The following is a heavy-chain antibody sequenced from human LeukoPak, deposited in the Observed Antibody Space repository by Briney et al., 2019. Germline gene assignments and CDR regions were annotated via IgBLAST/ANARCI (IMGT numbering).Heavy chain of an antibody. CDR2: ISWDGGRI. CDR1: GFTFDDYT. Sequence: GGSLRLSCAASGFTFDDYTMHWVRQAPGKGLEWVSLISWDGGRIFYADSVRGRFTISRDNNKNSLYLQMNSLRTEDTAFYYCVRDTQDYRSNLFAYWGQGTLVTVSS. J-gene: IGHJ4*02. D-gene: IGHD3-16*01. CDR3: VRDTQDYRSNLFAY. V-gene: IGHV3-43*01.